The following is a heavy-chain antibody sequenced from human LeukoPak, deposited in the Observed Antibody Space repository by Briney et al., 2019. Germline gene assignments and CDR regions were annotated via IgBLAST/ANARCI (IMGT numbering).Heavy chain of an antibody. V-gene: IGHV3-30*02. Sequence: GGSLRLSRAASGFTFSTYGMHWVRQAPGKGLEWVAFIRYDGRNKYYADSVKGRFTISRDNSKNTLCLQMNSLRAEDTAVYYCAKEIWPTVTTPGHTHFDYWGQGTLVTVSS. CDR2: IRYDGRNK. D-gene: IGHD4-17*01. J-gene: IGHJ4*02. CDR3: AKEIWPTVTTPGHTHFDY. CDR1: GFTFSTYG.